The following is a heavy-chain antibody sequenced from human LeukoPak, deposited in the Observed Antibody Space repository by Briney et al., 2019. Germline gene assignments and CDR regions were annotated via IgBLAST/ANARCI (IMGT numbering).Heavy chain of an antibody. J-gene: IGHJ5*02. V-gene: IGHV4-4*01. D-gene: IGHD3-22*01. CDR1: GASIIGPKW. CDR2: IFHSGST. CDR3: APPPYYYEANGYSVA. Sequence: PSETLSLTCTVSGASIIGPKWWNWVRLSPGKGMEGIGEIFHSGSTHYNPSVKSRVTISAATSKNQFSLNLSSMTAADTAVYCCAPPPYYYEANGYSVAWGQGTLVTVSS.